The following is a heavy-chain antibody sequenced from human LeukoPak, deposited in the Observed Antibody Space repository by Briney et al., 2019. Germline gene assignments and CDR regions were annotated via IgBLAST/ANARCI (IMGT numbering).Heavy chain of an antibody. J-gene: IGHJ4*02. D-gene: IGHD6-13*01. V-gene: IGHV3-30*18. CDR1: GFTFSSYG. Sequence: GGSLRLSCAASGFTFSSYGTHWVRQAPGKGLEWVAVISYDGSNKYYADSVKGRFTISRDNSKNTLYLQMNSLRAEDTAVYYCAKVYGSSSSDYWGQGTLVTVSS. CDR3: AKVYGSSSSDY. CDR2: ISYDGSNK.